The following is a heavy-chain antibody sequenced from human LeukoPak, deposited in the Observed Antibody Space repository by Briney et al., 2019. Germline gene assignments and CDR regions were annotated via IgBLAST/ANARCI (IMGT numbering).Heavy chain of an antibody. J-gene: IGHJ4*02. CDR1: GYTFTDYY. Sequence: APVKVSCKASGYTFTDYYMHWVRQAPGQGLEWVGWISPNSGDTNYAQKFQGRVTMTRDTSISTAYMQLSSLRSDDTAVYYCATELSLNWGQGTLVTVSS. V-gene: IGHV1-2*02. CDR3: ATELSLN. CDR2: ISPNSGDT.